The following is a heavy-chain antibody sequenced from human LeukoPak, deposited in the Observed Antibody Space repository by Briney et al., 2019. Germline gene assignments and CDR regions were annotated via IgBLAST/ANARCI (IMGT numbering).Heavy chain of an antibody. D-gene: IGHD1-26*01. CDR2: ITGSGGRT. V-gene: IGHV3-23*01. J-gene: IGHJ4*02. Sequence: GGSLRLSCAASGFTFSSYAMNWVRQAPGKGLEWVSAITGSGGRTYYADSVKGRFTISRDNSKNTLYLQMTSLRAEDTAVYYCAKDKDGRADDFDYWGQGTLVTVSS. CDR1: GFTFSSYA. CDR3: AKDKDGRADDFDY.